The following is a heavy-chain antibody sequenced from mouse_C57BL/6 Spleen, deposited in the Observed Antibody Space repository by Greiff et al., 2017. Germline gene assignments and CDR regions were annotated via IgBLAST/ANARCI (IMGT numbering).Heavy chain of an antibody. V-gene: IGHV14-2*01. D-gene: IGHD2-5*01. CDR2: IDPEDGDT. Sequence: EVQLQESGAELVKPGASVKLSCTASGFNIKDYYMHWVKQRTEQGLEWIGRIDPEDGDTKYAQKFQGKATITADTSSNTSYLQLSSLTSEDTAVYYCARTLYSNGVGAMDYWGKGTSVTVSS. J-gene: IGHJ4*01. CDR1: GFNIKDYY. CDR3: ARTLYSNGVGAMDY.